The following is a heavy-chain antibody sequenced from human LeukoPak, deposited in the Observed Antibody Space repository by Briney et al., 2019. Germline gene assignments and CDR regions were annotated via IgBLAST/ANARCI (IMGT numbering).Heavy chain of an antibody. V-gene: IGHV3-7*01. D-gene: IGHD2-21*02. CDR2: IKQDGSEK. CDR1: GFTFSSYW. CDR3: ASFWGSRESDWLRDGVDV. Sequence: PGGSLRLSCAASGFTFSSYWMSWVRQAPGKGLEWVANIKQDGSEKYCVDSVKGRFTISRDNAKNSLYLQMNSLSAEDTAVYYCASFWGSRESDWLRDGVDVWGQGTTVTVSS. J-gene: IGHJ6*02.